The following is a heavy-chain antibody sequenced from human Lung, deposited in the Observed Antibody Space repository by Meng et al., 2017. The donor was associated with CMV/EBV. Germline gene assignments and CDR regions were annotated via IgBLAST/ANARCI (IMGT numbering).Heavy chain of an antibody. Sequence: VQLQEPGPGLLKPAPTLSRTCTAAGGSSSSGDYYCSWIRQPPGKGLEWIGNIYYSGSTYYYPSLKSRVTISVDTSKNQFSLNLSSVTAADTAVYYCARALDTAMVTFDYWGQGTLVTVSS. CDR1: GGSSSSGDYY. V-gene: IGHV4-30-4*08. J-gene: IGHJ4*02. D-gene: IGHD5-18*01. CDR2: IYYSGST. CDR3: ARALDTAMVTFDY.